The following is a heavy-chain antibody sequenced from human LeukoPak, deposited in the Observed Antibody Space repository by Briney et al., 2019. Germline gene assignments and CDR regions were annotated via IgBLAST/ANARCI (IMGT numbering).Heavy chain of an antibody. V-gene: IGHV4-59*11. CDR2: IFYTGSY. Sequence: PETLSLTCTVAAGSISNHYWSWMRQSPGKGLEWIAYIFYTGSYNYNPSLKSRVYISVDTSKNQFSLNLTSVTAADTAVYYCARGRSSLDLWGQGTLVTVSS. D-gene: IGHD6-19*01. CDR1: AGSISNHY. J-gene: IGHJ5*02. CDR3: ARGRSSLDL.